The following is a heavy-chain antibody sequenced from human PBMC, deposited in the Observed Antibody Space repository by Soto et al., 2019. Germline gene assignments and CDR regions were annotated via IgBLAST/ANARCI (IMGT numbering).Heavy chain of an antibody. D-gene: IGHD3-9*01. J-gene: IGHJ4*01. Sequence: QVHLVESGGGVVQPGKSLRLSCVASGFNLNSHAIHWVRQAPGKGLEWVAVIWYDGNNRYYAESAKGRFTISRDDSKNTVYLQLNSLRVEDTAVFYCARSPDYDVFPDCWGQGTLVTVSS. CDR2: IWYDGNNR. V-gene: IGHV3-33*01. CDR1: GFNLNSHA. CDR3: ARSPDYDVFPDC.